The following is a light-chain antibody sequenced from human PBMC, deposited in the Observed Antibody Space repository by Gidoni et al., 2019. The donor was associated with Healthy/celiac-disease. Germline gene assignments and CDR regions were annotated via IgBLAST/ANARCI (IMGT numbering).Light chain of an antibody. Sequence: EIVLTQSPATLSFSPGERATLSCRASQSVSRYLAWYQQKPGQTPRLRIYDASNRATGIPARFSGSGSGTDFTLTISSLEPEDCAVYYCQQRSNWQLTFXGXTKVEIK. V-gene: IGKV3-11*01. CDR3: QQRSNWQLT. CDR2: DAS. CDR1: QSVSRY. J-gene: IGKJ4*01.